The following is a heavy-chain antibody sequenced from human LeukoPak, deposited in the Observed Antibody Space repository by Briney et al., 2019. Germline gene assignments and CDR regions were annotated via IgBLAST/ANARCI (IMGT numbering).Heavy chain of an antibody. D-gene: IGHD4-17*01. CDR1: DGSITNYY. Sequence: SETLSLTCTVSDGSITNYYWSWIRQPPGRGLEWIAYSHYSKTTTYHPSLRSRATVSVDASKNPFSLKLSSVTAADTAVYYCARHAGNHYGDFFDYWGQGTLVTVSS. J-gene: IGHJ4*02. CDR2: SHYSKTT. CDR3: ARHAGNHYGDFFDY. V-gene: IGHV4-59*08.